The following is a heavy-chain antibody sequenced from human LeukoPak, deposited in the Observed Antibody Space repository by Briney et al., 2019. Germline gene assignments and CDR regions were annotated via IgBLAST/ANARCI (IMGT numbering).Heavy chain of an antibody. CDR2: INHSGST. CDR3: ARGKVDNIVVVPAAMEVDY. J-gene: IGHJ4*02. D-gene: IGHD2-2*01. CDR1: GGSFSGYY. V-gene: IGHV4-34*01. Sequence: PSETLSLTCAVYGGSFSGYYWSWIRQPPGKGLEWIGEINHSGSTNYNPSLKSRVTISVDTSKNQFSLKPSSVTAADTAVYYCARGKVDNIVVVPAAMEVDYWGQGTLVTVSS.